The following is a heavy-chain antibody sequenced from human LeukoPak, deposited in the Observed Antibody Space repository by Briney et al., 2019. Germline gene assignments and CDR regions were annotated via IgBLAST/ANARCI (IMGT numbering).Heavy chain of an antibody. V-gene: IGHV3-23*01. CDR3: ARAEMATITGFDY. J-gene: IGHJ4*02. Sequence: GGSLRLSCAVSGFTFSSYAMSWVRQAPGKGLEWVSTISNSDGTTYYADSVKGRFTISRDNSKNTLYLQMNSMRAEDTAVYYCARAEMATITGFDYWGQGTLVTVSS. D-gene: IGHD5-24*01. CDR2: ISNSDGTT. CDR1: GFTFSSYA.